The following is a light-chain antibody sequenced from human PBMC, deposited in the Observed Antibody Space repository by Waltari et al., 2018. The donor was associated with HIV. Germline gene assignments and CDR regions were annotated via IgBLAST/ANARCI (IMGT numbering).Light chain of an antibody. CDR1: SSNIGAGYD. CDR3: QSYDSSLSDLL. Sequence: QSVLTQPPSVSGAPGQRVTIPCTGSSSNIGAGYDVHWYQQLPGKAPKLLISGNTNRPSGVPDRFSGSKSGTSTSLAITGLQAEDEADYYCQSYDSSLSDLLFGGGTKLTVL. J-gene: IGLJ3*02. CDR2: GNT. V-gene: IGLV1-40*01.